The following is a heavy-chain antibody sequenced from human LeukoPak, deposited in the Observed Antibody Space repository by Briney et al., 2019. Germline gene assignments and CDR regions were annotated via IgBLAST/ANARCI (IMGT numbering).Heavy chain of an antibody. V-gene: IGHV1-69*13. CDR3: AGSYDFWGGYPY. CDR2: IIPIFGTA. CDR1: GGTFSSYA. Sequence: ASVKVSCKASGGTFSSYAISWVRQAPGQGLEWMGGIIPIFGTANYAQKFQGRVTITADESTSTAYMELSSLRSEDTAVYYCAGSYDFWGGYPYWGQGTLVTVSS. D-gene: IGHD3-3*01. J-gene: IGHJ4*02.